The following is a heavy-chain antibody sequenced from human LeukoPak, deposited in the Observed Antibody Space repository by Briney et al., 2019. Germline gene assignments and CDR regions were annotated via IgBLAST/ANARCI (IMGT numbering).Heavy chain of an antibody. J-gene: IGHJ4*02. D-gene: IGHD3-22*01. CDR1: GYTFTGYY. CDR2: INPNSGGT. Sequence: ASVKVSCKASGYTFTGYYTHWVRQAPGQGLEWMGWINPNSGGTNYAQKFQGRVTMTRDTSISTAYMELSRLRSDDTAVYYCASPGFRYYDSSGYTSLGYWGQGTLVTVSS. CDR3: ASPGFRYYDSSGYTSLGY. V-gene: IGHV1-2*02.